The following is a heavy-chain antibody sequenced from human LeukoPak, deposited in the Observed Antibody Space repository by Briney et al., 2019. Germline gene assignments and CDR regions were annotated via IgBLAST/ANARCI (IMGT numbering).Heavy chain of an antibody. V-gene: IGHV4-59*01. CDR2: IYYSGST. CDR1: GGSISSYY. J-gene: IGHJ4*02. Sequence: SETLSLTCTVSGGSISSYYGSWIRQPPGKGLEWIGYIYYSGSTNYNPSLKSRVTISVDTSKNQFSLKLSSVTAADTAVYYCAGGDSSGYTDYWGQGTLVTVSS. CDR3: AGGDSSGYTDY. D-gene: IGHD3-22*01.